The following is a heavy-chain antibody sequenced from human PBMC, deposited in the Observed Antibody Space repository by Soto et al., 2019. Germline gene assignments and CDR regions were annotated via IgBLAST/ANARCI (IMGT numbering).Heavy chain of an antibody. V-gene: IGHV4-4*02. J-gene: IGHJ4*02. CDR1: GDSISSSNW. CDR2: IYHSGST. Sequence: PSETLSLTCAVSGDSISSSNWWSWVRQPPGKGLEWIGEIYHSGSTNYNPSLKSRVTMSVDKSKNQFSLKLSSVTAADTAVYYCARGISTLSPLDYWGQGTLVTVSS. D-gene: IGHD3-16*02. CDR3: ARGISTLSPLDY.